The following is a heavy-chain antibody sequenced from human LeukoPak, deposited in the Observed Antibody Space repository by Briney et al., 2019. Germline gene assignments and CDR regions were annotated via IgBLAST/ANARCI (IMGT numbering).Heavy chain of an antibody. CDR1: GGSFSGYY. CDR2: INHSGST. CDR3: ARGGEYYDSSGYYVQDYYYGMDV. D-gene: IGHD3-22*01. V-gene: IGHV4-34*01. J-gene: IGHJ6*02. Sequence: SETLSLTCAVYGGSFSGYYWSWIRQPPGKGLEWIGEINHSGSTNYNPSLKSRVTISVDTSKNQLSLKLSSVTAADTAVYYCARGGEYYDSSGYYVQDYYYGMDVWGQGTTVTVSS.